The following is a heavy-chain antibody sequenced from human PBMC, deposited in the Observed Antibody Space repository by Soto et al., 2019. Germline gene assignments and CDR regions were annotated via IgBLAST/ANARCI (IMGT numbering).Heavy chain of an antibody. CDR2: IVTSGSA. V-gene: IGHV4-4*07. CDR3: ARPSLDGPLKSATRDWFDP. CDR1: AGSLSDYF. Sequence: XTLSLQCTVSAGSLSDYFCNCIRQPAGKGLEWIGRIVTSGSADYNPSLRSRVTMSVDTSKNRFSLRLTSLTAADTAVYYCARPSLDGPLKSATRDWFDPWGQAILGPVSS. J-gene: IGHJ5*02.